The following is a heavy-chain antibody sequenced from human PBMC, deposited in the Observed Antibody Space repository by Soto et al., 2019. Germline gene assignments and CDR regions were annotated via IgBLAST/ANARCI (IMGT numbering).Heavy chain of an antibody. CDR3: AGRRDGYNHFDY. D-gene: IGHD5-12*01. V-gene: IGHV5-51*01. CDR1: GYNLMNYW. Sequence: EVQLVQSGAEVKKPGESLKISCKGSGYNLMNYWIGWVRQMPGKGLEWMGIIYPVDSDTRYSPSFQGQVTISADKPINIVYLQWNSLKASDTAMYYCAGRRDGYNHFDYWGQGTLVTVSS. CDR2: IYPVDSDT. J-gene: IGHJ4*02.